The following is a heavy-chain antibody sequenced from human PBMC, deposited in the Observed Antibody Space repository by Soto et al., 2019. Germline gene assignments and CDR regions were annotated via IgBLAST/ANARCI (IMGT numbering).Heavy chain of an antibody. Sequence: GGSLRLSCAGSGFAFADYAMSCFRQAPGKGLEWVAFLRSKAYVGTIEYAASVRGRFTISRDDSKRIAYLQMDSLKTEDTATYYCTRVIVATMVDYWGQGILVTVSS. CDR2: LRSKAYVGTI. CDR3: TRVIVATMVDY. V-gene: IGHV3-49*03. CDR1: GFAFADYA. J-gene: IGHJ4*02. D-gene: IGHD5-12*01.